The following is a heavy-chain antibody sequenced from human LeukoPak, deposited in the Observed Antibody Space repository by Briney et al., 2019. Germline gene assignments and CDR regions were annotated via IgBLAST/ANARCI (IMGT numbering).Heavy chain of an antibody. J-gene: IGHJ4*02. Sequence: GGSLRLSCAASGFIFSSYGMHWVRQAPGKGLEWVAVISYDGTNKYYADSVKGRFTISRDNSKNTLYLQVNSLRAEDTAVYFCAKGSYGSGSYYYLDHWGQGTLVTVSS. CDR1: GFIFSSYG. V-gene: IGHV3-30*18. CDR2: ISYDGTNK. CDR3: AKGSYGSGSYYYLDH. D-gene: IGHD3-10*01.